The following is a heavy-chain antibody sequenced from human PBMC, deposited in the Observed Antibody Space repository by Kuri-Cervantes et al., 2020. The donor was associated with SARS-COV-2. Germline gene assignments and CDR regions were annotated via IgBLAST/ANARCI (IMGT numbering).Heavy chain of an antibody. J-gene: IGHJ5*02. V-gene: IGHV1-8*02. CDR3: AQAPSRGAWFDP. CDR2: MNPNSGNT. CDR1: GYTFTSYD. Sequence: ASVKVSCKASGYTFTSYDINWVRQATGQGLEWMGWMNPNSGNTGYAQKFQGRVTTTRDTSTSTVYMELSSLRSEDTAVYYCAQAPSRGAWFDPWGQGNLVTVSS.